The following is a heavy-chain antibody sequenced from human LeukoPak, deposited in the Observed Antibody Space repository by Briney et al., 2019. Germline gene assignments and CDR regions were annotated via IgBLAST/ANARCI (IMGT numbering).Heavy chain of an antibody. V-gene: IGHV1-18*04. J-gene: IGHJ4*02. CDR1: GYTFTGYY. Sequence: ASVKVSCKASGYTFTGYYMHWVRQAPGQGLEWMGWISAYNGNTNYAQKLQGRVTMTTDTSTSTAYMELRSLRSDDTAVYYCARDRGVIVNTGSYHFDYWGQGTLVTVSS. D-gene: IGHD1-26*01. CDR2: ISAYNGNT. CDR3: ARDRGVIVNTGSYHFDY.